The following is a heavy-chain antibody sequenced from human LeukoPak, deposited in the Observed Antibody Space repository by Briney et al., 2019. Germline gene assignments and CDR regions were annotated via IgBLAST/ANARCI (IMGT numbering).Heavy chain of an antibody. J-gene: IGHJ4*02. D-gene: IGHD1-26*01. CDR1: GGSISSGGYY. Sequence: SSETLSLTCTVSGGSISSGGYYWSWIRQPPGKGLEWIGYIYHSGSTYYNPSLKSRVTISVDRSKNQFSLKLSSVTAADTAVYYCARGSGEYFDYWGQGTLVTVSS. CDR2: IYHSGST. V-gene: IGHV4-30-2*01. CDR3: ARGSGEYFDY.